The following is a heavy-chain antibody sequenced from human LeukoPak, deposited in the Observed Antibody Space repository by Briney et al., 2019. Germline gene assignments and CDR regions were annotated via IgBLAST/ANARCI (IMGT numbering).Heavy chain of an antibody. V-gene: IGHV4-61*02. J-gene: IGHJ6*03. CDR1: GGSISSGSYY. CDR3: ARGVIAAQYYYYYYMDV. D-gene: IGHD6-13*01. CDR2: IYTSGST. Sequence: SQTLSLTCTVSGGSISSGSYYWSWIRQPAGKGLEGIGRIYTSGSTNYNPSLKSRVTISVDTSKNQFSLKLSSVTAADTAVYYCARGVIAAQYYYYYYMDVWGKGTTVTVSS.